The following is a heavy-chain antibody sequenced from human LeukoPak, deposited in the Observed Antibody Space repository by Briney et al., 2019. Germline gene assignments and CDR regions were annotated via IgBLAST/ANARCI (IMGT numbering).Heavy chain of an antibody. V-gene: IGHV4-30-4*01. CDR3: ARHMGGTTYDH. CDR2: IYYSGST. CDR1: GGSISNSNYY. Sequence: SQTLSLTCTVSGGSISNSNYYWSWLRQPPGPGLEWIGYIYYSGSTYYNPSLKSRVTISVDTSKNQFSLELSSVTAADTAVFYCARHMGGTTYDHWGQGTLVTVSS. D-gene: IGHD1-7*01. J-gene: IGHJ4*02.